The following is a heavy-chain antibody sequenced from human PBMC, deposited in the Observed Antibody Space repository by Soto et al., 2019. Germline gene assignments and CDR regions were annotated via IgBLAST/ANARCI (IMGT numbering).Heavy chain of an antibody. Sequence: GGSLRLSCAASGFTFSSYAMHWVRQAPGKGLEWVAVISYDGSNKYYADSVKGRFTISRDNSKNTLYLQMNSLRAEDTAVYYCASLHQFGELLSYFDYWGQGTLVTVSS. CDR1: GFTFSSYA. V-gene: IGHV3-30-3*01. J-gene: IGHJ4*02. CDR2: ISYDGSNK. D-gene: IGHD3-10*01. CDR3: ASLHQFGELLSYFDY.